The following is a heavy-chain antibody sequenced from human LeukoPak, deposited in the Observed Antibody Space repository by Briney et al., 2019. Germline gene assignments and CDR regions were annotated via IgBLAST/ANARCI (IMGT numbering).Heavy chain of an antibody. CDR3: ARGGYCSSTSCYRFDY. CDR1: GGSISSGSYY. Sequence: PSQTLSLTCTVSGGSISSGSYYWSWIRQPAGKGLEWIGRIYTSGSTNYNPSLKSRVTISVDTSKNQFSLKLSSVTAADTAVYYCARGGYCSSTSCYRFDYWGQGTLVTVSS. D-gene: IGHD2-2*01. V-gene: IGHV4-61*02. CDR2: IYTSGST. J-gene: IGHJ4*02.